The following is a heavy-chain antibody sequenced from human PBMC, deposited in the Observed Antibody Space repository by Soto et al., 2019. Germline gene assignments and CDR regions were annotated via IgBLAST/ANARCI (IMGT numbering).Heavy chain of an antibody. CDR2: IIPIFGTA. CDR3: ARGGRGGYDILTGYYPHYYYYGMDV. V-gene: IGHV1-69*13. CDR1: GGTFSSYA. J-gene: IGHJ6*02. Sequence: SVKVSCKASGGTFSSYAISWVRQAPGQGLEWMGGIIPIFGTANYAQKFQGRVTITADESTSTAYMELSSLRSEDTAVYYCARGGRGGYDILTGYYPHYYYYGMDVWGQGTTVTVSS. D-gene: IGHD3-9*01.